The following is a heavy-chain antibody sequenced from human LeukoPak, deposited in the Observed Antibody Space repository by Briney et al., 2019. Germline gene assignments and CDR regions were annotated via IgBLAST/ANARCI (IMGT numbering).Heavy chain of an antibody. V-gene: IGHV3-7*01. CDR2: IKQDGGEE. D-gene: IGHD1-26*01. CDR1: GFAVSSYW. J-gene: IGHJ4*02. Sequence: GGSLRLSCVASGFAVSSYWMTWVRQAPGKGLEWVANIKQDGGEEYYVDSVKGRLTISRDNAKNSLFLQMNSLRVEDTAVCYCARLGGSYYTYWAQGTLVTVSS. CDR3: ARLGGSYYTY.